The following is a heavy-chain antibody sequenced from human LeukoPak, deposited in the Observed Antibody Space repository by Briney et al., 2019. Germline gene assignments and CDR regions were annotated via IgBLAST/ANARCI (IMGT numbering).Heavy chain of an antibody. V-gene: IGHV4-34*01. CDR3: ARAGFYGGNPRTVDY. Sequence: SETLSLTCAVYGGSFSGYYWSWIRQPPGKGLEWIGEINHSGSTNYNPSLKSRVTISVDTSKNQFSLKLSSVTAADTAVYYCARAGFYGGNPRTVDYWGQGTLVTVSS. CDR2: INHSGST. CDR1: GGSFSGYY. J-gene: IGHJ4*02. D-gene: IGHD4-23*01.